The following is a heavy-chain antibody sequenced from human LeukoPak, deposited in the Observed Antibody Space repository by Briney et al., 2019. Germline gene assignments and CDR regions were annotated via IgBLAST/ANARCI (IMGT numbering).Heavy chain of an antibody. J-gene: IGHJ3*02. CDR3: ASTREPEVFGVVNDAFDI. D-gene: IGHD3-3*01. CDR1: GGSISSSNW. CDR2: IYHSGST. Sequence: PSGTLSLTCAVSGGSISSSNWWSWVRQPPGKGLEWIGEIYHSGSTNYNPSLKSRVTISVDTSKNQFSLKLSSVTAADTAVYYCASTREPEVFGVVNDAFDIWGQGTMVTVSS. V-gene: IGHV4-4*02.